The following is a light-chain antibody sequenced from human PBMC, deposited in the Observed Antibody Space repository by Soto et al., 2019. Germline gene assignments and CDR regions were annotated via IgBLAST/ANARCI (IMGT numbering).Light chain of an antibody. CDR3: QKYNRPPRT. CDR2: AAS. J-gene: IGKJ1*01. CDR1: QGIKNF. V-gene: IGKV1-27*01. Sequence: DIQMTQSPSSLSASIGDRVTITCRASQGIKNFLAWYQPKPGEAPKLLLYAASILRSGVPSRFSGSGSGTDFTITISSLQPEDVATDYCQKYNRPPRTFGQGTRV.